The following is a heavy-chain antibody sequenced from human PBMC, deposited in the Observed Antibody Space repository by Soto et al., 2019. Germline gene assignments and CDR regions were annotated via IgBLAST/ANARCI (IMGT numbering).Heavy chain of an antibody. CDR1: GFTFSSYG. CDR2: IWYDGSNK. CDR3: ARDMWGPST. J-gene: IGHJ5*02. Sequence: QVQLVESGGGVVQPGRSLRLSCAASGFTFSSYGMHWVRQAPGKGLEWVAGIWYDGSNKYYADSVKGRFTISRDNSKNTLYLQMNSLRAEDTAVYYCARDMWGPSTWGQGSLVTVSS. D-gene: IGHD1-26*01. V-gene: IGHV3-33*01.